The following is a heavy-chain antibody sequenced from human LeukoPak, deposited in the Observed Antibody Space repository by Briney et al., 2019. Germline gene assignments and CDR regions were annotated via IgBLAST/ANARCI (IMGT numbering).Heavy chain of an antibody. CDR3: ATSRDYYDNNGYYPYYFDY. D-gene: IGHD3-22*01. V-gene: IGHV3-64*01. CDR1: GFTFSSYA. CDR2: ISSNGGST. Sequence: PGGSLRLSCAASGFTFSSYAMHWVRQAPGKGLEYVSAISSNGGSTYYANSVKGRFTISRDNSKNTLYLQMGSLRAEDTAVYYCATSRDYYDNNGYYPYYFDYWGQGTLVTVSS. J-gene: IGHJ4*02.